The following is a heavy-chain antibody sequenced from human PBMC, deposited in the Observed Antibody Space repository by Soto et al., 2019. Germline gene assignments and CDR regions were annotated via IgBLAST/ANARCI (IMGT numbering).Heavy chain of an antibody. V-gene: IGHV3-74*01. J-gene: IGHJ4*02. CDR1: GLSFRNYG. Sequence: EMQLVESGGGLVQPGGSLRLSCVASGLSFRNYGVHWVRQAPGKGLEWVSRINTDGTYTSNADPVKGRFTISRDNAKNTLYLQMNSLRVEDTAVYFCAGFGYDWNGWDWGPGTLVTVSS. D-gene: IGHD1-20*01. CDR3: AGFGYDWNGWD. CDR2: INTDGTYT.